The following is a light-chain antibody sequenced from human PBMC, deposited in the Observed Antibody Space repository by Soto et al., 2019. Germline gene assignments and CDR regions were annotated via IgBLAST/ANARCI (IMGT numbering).Light chain of an antibody. Sequence: EIVMTQSPATLSVSPGERATLSCRASQSVSSNLAWYQQKPGQAPRLLIYGASTRATGIPARFSGSGSGTEFTLTISSLQSEYFAVYYCQQYNNWPPCTFGQGKKLEIK. CDR1: QSVSSN. V-gene: IGKV3-15*01. CDR2: GAS. CDR3: QQYNNWPPCT. J-gene: IGKJ2*02.